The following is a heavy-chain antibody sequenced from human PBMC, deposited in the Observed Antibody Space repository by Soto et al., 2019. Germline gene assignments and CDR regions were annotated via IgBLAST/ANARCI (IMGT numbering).Heavy chain of an antibody. CDR3: ATGLARQGVFDY. V-gene: IGHV3-23*01. CDR2: ISGSGGYT. D-gene: IGHD3-16*01. Sequence: GGSLRLSCAASGFTFSSYAMSWVRQAPGKGLEWASAISGSGGYTNYVDSVKGRFTISRDKSKNKLYMQMNSLRAEDTAVYYCATGLARQGVFDYWGQGTLVTVSS. CDR1: GFTFSSYA. J-gene: IGHJ4*02.